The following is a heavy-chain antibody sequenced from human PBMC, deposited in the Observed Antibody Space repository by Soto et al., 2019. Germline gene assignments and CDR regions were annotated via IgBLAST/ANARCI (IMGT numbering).Heavy chain of an antibody. V-gene: IGHV4-59*01. Sequence: PSETLSLTCTVSGGSMHTYYWSWIRQPPGKGLEWIAYIYSSGLTNYNPSLKSRVSISVDTSKNQFSLKLTSVTVADTAVYYCARGSTRFDPWGRGTLVTVSS. CDR1: GGSMHTYY. D-gene: IGHD2-2*01. CDR3: ARGSTRFDP. CDR2: IYSSGLT. J-gene: IGHJ5*02.